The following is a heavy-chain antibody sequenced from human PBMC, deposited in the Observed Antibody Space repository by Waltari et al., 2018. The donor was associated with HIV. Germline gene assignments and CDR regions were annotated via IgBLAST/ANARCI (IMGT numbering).Heavy chain of an antibody. CDR2: NNVGLDKI. Sequence: QVPLVQSVPEVKRPGASVTISCEAPGSSLSDFVVHWVSQAPGQGLDWMGWNNVGLDKIKFGGRFQGWVSMNRDTAQTIVFMELKNVASDGTAVYFCARGTSWLVSVLESWGQGTLVSVSS. CDR3: ARGTSWLVSVLES. V-gene: IGHV1-3*01. CDR1: GSSLSDFV. D-gene: IGHD2-21*01. J-gene: IGHJ1*01.